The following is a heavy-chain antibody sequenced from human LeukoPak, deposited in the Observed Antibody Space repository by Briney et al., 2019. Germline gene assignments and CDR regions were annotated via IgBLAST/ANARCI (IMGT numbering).Heavy chain of an antibody. CDR1: GFTFSDYY. D-gene: IGHD6-13*01. V-gene: IGHV3-11*01. J-gene: IGHJ6*02. CDR3: ARVAAAGKVLHYYYYYGMDV. CDR2: ISSSGSTI. Sequence: GGSLRLSCAASGFTFSDYYMSWIRQAPGKGLEWVSYISSSGSTIYYADSVKGRFTISRDNAKNSLYLQMNSLRAEGTAVYYCARVAAAGKVLHYYYYYGMDVWGQGTTVTVSS.